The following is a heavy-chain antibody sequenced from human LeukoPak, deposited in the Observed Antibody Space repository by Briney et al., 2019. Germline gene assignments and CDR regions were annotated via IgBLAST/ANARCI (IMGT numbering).Heavy chain of an antibody. CDR3: ARARYCSGGSCYAGY. CDR2: IYPGDSDT. CDR1: GYCFTTYW. V-gene: IGHV5-51*01. J-gene: IGHJ4*02. Sequence: GESLKISCKGSGYCFTTYWIGWVRQMPGKGLEWMGIIYPGDSDTRYSPSFQGQVTISADKSISTAYLQWSSLKASDTAMYYCARARYCSGGSCYAGYWGQGTLVTVSS. D-gene: IGHD2-15*01.